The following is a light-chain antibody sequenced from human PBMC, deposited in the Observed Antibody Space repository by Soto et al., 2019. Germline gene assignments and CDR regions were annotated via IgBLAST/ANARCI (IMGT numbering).Light chain of an antibody. Sequence: IVMTQSPATLSVFPGERATLSCRASQSISNNLAWLQQKPGQAPRLLIYAASTWATGVPARFSGSGSGTDFTLTISSLQPEDFAVYYCHHYNNWPPMHTFGQGTKLEIK. V-gene: IGKV3-15*01. CDR1: QSISNN. CDR2: AAS. J-gene: IGKJ2*01. CDR3: HHYNNWPPMHT.